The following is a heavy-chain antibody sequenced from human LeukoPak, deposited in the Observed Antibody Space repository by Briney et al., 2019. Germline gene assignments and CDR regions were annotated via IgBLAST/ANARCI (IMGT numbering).Heavy chain of an antibody. CDR2: ISPSGGSI. CDR1: GYTFINYY. D-gene: IGHD3-16*01. V-gene: IGHV1-46*01. J-gene: IGHJ5*02. Sequence: ASVKVSCKASGYTFINYYMHWVRQAPGQGLEWMGRISPSGGSISYAQKFQGRVTMTSDMSTSTVYMELSSLRSEDTAVYYCALGGAKGEDWFDPWGQGTLVTVSS. CDR3: ALGGAKGEDWFDP.